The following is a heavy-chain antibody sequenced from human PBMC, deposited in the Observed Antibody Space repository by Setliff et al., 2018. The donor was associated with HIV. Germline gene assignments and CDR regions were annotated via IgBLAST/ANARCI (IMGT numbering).Heavy chain of an antibody. Sequence: ASVKVSCKASGYTFTSYYMHWVRQAPGQGLEWMGWINTKTGNPTYAQGFTGRFVFSLDTSVSTAYLQISSLKAEDTAVYFCARDLKRPNSNFWGGYPIPFDSWGQGTLVTVSS. CDR2: INTKTGNP. D-gene: IGHD3-3*01. V-gene: IGHV7-4-1*02. J-gene: IGHJ4*02. CDR3: ARDLKRPNSNFWGGYPIPFDS. CDR1: GYTFTSYY.